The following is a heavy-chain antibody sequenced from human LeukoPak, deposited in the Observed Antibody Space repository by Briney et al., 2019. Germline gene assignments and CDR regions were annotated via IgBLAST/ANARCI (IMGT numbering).Heavy chain of an antibody. CDR2: IYYSGST. CDR1: GGSISSYY. J-gene: IGHJ4*02. CDR3: ARDHNYYDSSGYLDY. D-gene: IGHD3-22*01. Sequence: SETLSLTCTVSGGSISSYYWSWIRQPPGKGLEWIGYIYYSGSTNYNPSLKSRVTISVDTSKNQFSLKLSSVTAADTAVYYCARDHNYYDSSGYLDYWGQGTLVTVSS. V-gene: IGHV4-59*12.